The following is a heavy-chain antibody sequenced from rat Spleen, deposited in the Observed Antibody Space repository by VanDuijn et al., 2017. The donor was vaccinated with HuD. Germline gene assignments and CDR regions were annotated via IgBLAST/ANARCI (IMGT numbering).Heavy chain of an antibody. D-gene: IGHD1-1*01. Sequence: QVQLKESGPGLVQPSQTLSLTCTVSGFSLTSNSVHWVRQPPGKGLEWMGVIWTGGSTDYNSALKSRLSISRDTSKSQVFLKMNSLQTEDIATYYCAREDSGDVFDYWGQGVMVTVSS. V-gene: IGHV2-30*01. J-gene: IGHJ2*01. CDR2: IWTGGST. CDR1: GFSLTSNS. CDR3: AREDSGDVFDY.